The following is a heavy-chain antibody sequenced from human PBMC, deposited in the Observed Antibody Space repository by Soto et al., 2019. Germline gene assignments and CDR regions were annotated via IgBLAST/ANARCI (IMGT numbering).Heavy chain of an antibody. CDR3: ATAFGDYYYYGMDV. J-gene: IGHJ6*02. CDR1: GYTFTSYG. Sequence: ASVKVSCKASGYTFTSYGISWVRQAPGQGLQWMGWISAYNGNTNYAQKLQGRVTMTTDTSTSTAYMELSSLRSEDTAVYYCATAFGDYYYYGMDVWGQGTTVTVSS. CDR2: ISAYNGNT. D-gene: IGHD3-10*01. V-gene: IGHV1-18*01.